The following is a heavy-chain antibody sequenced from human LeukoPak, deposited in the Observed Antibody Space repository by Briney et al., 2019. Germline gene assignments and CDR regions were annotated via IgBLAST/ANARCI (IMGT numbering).Heavy chain of an antibody. CDR1: AGSVSSTSYY. CDR2: IYYSGST. V-gene: IGHV4-39*01. J-gene: IGHJ6*03. Sequence: SETLSLTCTVSAGSVSSTSYYWGWIRQPPGKGLEWIANIYYSGSTYYNPPLKSRVTMSVDTSKNQVSLKLNSVVAADTAVYYCVTLPSCGGDCSSGYSYSYMDVWGKGTTVTVSS. CDR3: VTLPSCGGDCSSGYSYSYMDV. D-gene: IGHD2-21*02.